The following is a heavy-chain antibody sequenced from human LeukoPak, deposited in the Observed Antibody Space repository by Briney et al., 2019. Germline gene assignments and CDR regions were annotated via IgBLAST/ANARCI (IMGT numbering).Heavy chain of an antibody. CDR2: IIPIFGTA. CDR1: GGTFSSYA. Sequence: ASEKVSCKASGGTFSSYAISWVRQAPGQGLEWMGGIIPIFGTANYAQKFQGRVTITADESTSTAYMELSSLRSEDTAVYYCARGSSSSVGVGYYYYGMDVWGQGTTVTVSS. D-gene: IGHD6-6*01. J-gene: IGHJ6*02. CDR3: ARGSSSSVGVGYYYYGMDV. V-gene: IGHV1-69*13.